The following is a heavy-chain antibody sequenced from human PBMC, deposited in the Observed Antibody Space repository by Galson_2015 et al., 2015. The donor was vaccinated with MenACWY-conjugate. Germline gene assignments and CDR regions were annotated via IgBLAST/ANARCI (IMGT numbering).Heavy chain of an antibody. CDR2: IGSTSSYI. CDR3: AKDAAKPHSLQANFFDH. D-gene: IGHD2-15*01. J-gene: IGHJ4*02. V-gene: IGHV3-21*01. Sequence: SLRLSCAASGFTFSHYPMNWVRQAPGKGLEWVSSIGSTSSYIYYADSVKGRFTISRDNAKNSLILQMNSLRAEDTALYYCAKDAAKPHSLQANFFDHWGQGIWVAVSS. CDR1: GFTFSHYP.